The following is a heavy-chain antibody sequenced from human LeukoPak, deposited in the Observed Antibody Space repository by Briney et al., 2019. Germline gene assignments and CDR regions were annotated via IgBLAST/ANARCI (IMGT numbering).Heavy chain of an antibody. D-gene: IGHD3-10*01. CDR3: ARHYGSGSYYTFWLTRGHFDY. J-gene: IGHJ4*02. CDR2: IYYSGST. CDR1: GGSISSYY. Sequence: SETLSLTCTVSGGSISSYYWSWIRQPPGKGLEWIGYIYYSGSTNYTPSLKSRVTISVDTSKNQFSLKLSSVTAADTAVYYCARHYGSGSYYTFWLTRGHFDYWGQGTLVTVSS. V-gene: IGHV4-59*08.